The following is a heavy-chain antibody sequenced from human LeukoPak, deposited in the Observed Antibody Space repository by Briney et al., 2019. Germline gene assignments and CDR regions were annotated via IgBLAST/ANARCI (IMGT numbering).Heavy chain of an antibody. V-gene: IGHV4-30-2*01. D-gene: IGHD5-18*01. J-gene: IGHJ3*02. CDR2: IYHSGST. CDR1: GGSISSGGYS. CDR3: ARGGHTARDAFDI. Sequence: PSETLSLTCAVSGGSISSGGYSWSWIRQPPGKGLEWIGYIYHSGSTYYNPSLKSRVTISVDRSKNQFSLKLSSVTAADTAVYYCARGGHTARDAFDIWGQGTMVTVSS.